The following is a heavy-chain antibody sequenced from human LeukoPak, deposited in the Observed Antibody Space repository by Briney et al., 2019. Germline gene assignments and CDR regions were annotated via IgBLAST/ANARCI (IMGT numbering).Heavy chain of an antibody. D-gene: IGHD4-11*01. CDR1: GGSFSGYY. CDR3: ARERGQRYSMPDY. Sequence: SETLSLTCAVYGGSFSGYYWSWIRQPPGKGLEWIGEINHSGSTNYNPSLKSRVTISVDTSKNQFSLKLSSVTAADTAVYYCARERGQRYSMPDYWGQGTLVTVSS. CDR2: INHSGST. J-gene: IGHJ4*02. V-gene: IGHV4-34*01.